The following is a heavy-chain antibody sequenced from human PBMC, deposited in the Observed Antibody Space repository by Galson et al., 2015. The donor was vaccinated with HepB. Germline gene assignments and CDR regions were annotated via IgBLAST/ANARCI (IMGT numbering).Heavy chain of an antibody. D-gene: IGHD4-11*01. CDR3: ARDLGKYSNPTNYFDY. CDR2: ISYDGSNK. V-gene: IGHV3-30*04. CDR1: GFTLSSYA. Sequence: SLRLSCAASGFTLSSYAMHWVRQAPGKGLEWVAVISYDGSNKFYADSVKGRFTISRDNSKNTLYLQMNSLRAEDTAVYYCARDLGKYSNPTNYFDYWGQGTLVTVSS. J-gene: IGHJ4*02.